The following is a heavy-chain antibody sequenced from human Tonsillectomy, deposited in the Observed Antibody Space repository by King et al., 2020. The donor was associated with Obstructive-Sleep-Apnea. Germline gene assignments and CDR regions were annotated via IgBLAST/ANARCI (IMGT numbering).Heavy chain of an antibody. Sequence: VQLVESGGGVVQPGRSLRLSCAASGFTFSSYAMHWVRQAPGKGLEWVAVISYDGSNKYYADSVKSRFTISRDNSKNTLYLQMNSLRAEDTAVYYCARGYDFWSGYRHNWFDPWGQGTLVTVSS. J-gene: IGHJ5*02. CDR1: GFTFSSYA. D-gene: IGHD3-3*01. V-gene: IGHV3-30*04. CDR3: ARGYDFWSGYRHNWFDP. CDR2: ISYDGSNK.